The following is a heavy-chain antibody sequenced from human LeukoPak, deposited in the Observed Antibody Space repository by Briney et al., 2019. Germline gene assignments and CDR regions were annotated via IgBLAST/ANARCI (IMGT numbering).Heavy chain of an antibody. Sequence: PGGSLRLSCAASGFTFSSYAMHWVRQAPGKGLEWVSSISGSGSSTFYADSVKGRFTISRDNSKNTLYLQMSSLSAEDTAVYYCAKGGSYTLTGYAPFDYWGQGTLVTVPS. J-gene: IGHJ4*02. CDR2: ISGSGSST. V-gene: IGHV3-23*01. CDR1: GFTFSSYA. CDR3: AKGGSYTLTGYAPFDY. D-gene: IGHD3-9*01.